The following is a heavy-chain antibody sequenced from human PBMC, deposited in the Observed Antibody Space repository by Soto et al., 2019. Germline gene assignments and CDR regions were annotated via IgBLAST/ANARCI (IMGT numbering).Heavy chain of an antibody. Sequence: SGGSLRLSCAASGFTFTRYSMNWVRQAPGKGLEWVSSISSTTNYIYYGDSMKGRFTISRDNAKNSLYLEMNSLRAEDTAVYYCARESEDLSSNFDYWGQGTLVTVSS. CDR1: GFTFTRYS. CDR3: ARESEDLSSNFDY. D-gene: IGHD6-6*01. V-gene: IGHV3-21*06. CDR2: ISSTTNYI. J-gene: IGHJ4*02.